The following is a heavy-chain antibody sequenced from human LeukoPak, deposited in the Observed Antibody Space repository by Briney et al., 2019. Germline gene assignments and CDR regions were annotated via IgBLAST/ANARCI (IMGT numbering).Heavy chain of an antibody. CDR1: GGSISSSDYF. CDR2: INSRGST. CDR3: ARYRLGWFDP. D-gene: IGHD6-25*01. V-gene: IGHV4-61*02. Sequence: SETLSLTCTASGGSISSSDYFWSWIRQPAGKGLEWIGRINSRGSTNYNPSLKSRVTLSVDTSKNQFSLKLTSVTVADTAVYYCARYRLGWFDPWGKGTLVTVSS. J-gene: IGHJ5*02.